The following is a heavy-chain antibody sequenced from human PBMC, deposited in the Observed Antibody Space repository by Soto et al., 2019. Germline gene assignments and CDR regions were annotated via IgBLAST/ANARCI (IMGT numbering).Heavy chain of an antibody. CDR3: MREGARGQWLLDY. J-gene: IGHJ4*02. CDR1: GFTFSDYS. CDR2: ISTSGTSI. D-gene: IGHD6-19*01. V-gene: IGHV3-21*02. Sequence: EVQLVESGGGLVKPGGSLRLSCAASGFTFSDYSMNWVRQAPGKGLEWLSSISTSGTSIYYADSVKGRFTISRDNAQDLLFLQMSSLRAEDTAVYYCMREGARGQWLLDYWGQGILITVSS.